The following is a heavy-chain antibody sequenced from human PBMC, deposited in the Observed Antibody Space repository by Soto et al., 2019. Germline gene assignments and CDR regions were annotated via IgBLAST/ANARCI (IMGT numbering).Heavy chain of an antibody. V-gene: IGHV4-61*01. CDR3: ARANLAAAGTVYY. Sequence: QVQLQESGPGLVKPSDTLSLTCTVSGGSVSSDSFYWSWIRQPPGKGLEWIGYIYYSGTTKYNPSLKSRVTISVDTSKNQFSLKLSSVTAAETAVYYCARANLAAAGTVYYWGQGTLVTVSS. CDR1: GGSVSSDSFY. J-gene: IGHJ4*02. CDR2: IYYSGTT. D-gene: IGHD6-13*01.